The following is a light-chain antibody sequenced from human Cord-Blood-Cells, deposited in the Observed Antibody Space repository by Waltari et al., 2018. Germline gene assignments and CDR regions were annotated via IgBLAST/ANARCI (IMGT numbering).Light chain of an antibody. CDR1: QSISSY. CDR2: AAS. J-gene: IGKJ4*01. Sequence: DIQMTQSPSFLSASVGDRVTITCRASQSISSYLNWYQQKPGKAPKLLIYAASSLQSGVPSRFSGRGSGTDFTLTISSLQPEDCATYYCQQSYSTPRSFGGGTKVEIK. V-gene: IGKV1-39*01. CDR3: QQSYSTPRS.